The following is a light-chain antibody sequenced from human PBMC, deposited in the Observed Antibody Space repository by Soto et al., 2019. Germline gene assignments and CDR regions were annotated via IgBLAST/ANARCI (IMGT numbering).Light chain of an antibody. Sequence: AIQMTQSPSSLSASVGDRVTITCRASQAIGTELGWYQQQPGRAPRLLIYGTFSLQSGVPSRFSGSGSGTDFTLTISSLQPDDFATYYCLQDFKYPRTFGQGTKVEVK. V-gene: IGKV1-6*01. CDR2: GTF. CDR3: LQDFKYPRT. J-gene: IGKJ1*01. CDR1: QAIGTE.